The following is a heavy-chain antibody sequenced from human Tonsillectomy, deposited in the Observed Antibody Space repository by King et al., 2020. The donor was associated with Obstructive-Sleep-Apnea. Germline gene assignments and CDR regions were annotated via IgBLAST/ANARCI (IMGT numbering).Heavy chain of an antibody. D-gene: IGHD5-12*01. CDR1: GFTFSSYW. V-gene: IGHV3-7*01. J-gene: IGHJ4*02. CDR2: VKQDGSEE. Sequence: VQLVESGGGLVQPGGSLRLSCAASGFTFSSYWMNWVRQAPGKGLEWVANVKQDGSEEYYVGSVKGRFPISRDNAKNSLYLQMNSLRAEDTAVYYCARSISPGYSGTPAGYWGQGTLVTVSS. CDR3: ARSISPGYSGTPAGY.